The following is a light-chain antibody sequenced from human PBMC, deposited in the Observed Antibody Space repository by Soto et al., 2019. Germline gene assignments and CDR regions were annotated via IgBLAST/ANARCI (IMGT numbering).Light chain of an antibody. CDR2: DVS. J-gene: IGLJ2*01. Sequence: QSALTQPASVSGSPGQSITISCTGTRSDVGRYDYVSWYKQHPGKLPKLMIYDVSNRPSGVSNRFSGSKSGNTASLTISGLQAEDEADYYCSSHTTSNSVVFGGGTKLTVL. CDR1: RSDVGRYDY. V-gene: IGLV2-14*03. CDR3: SSHTTSNSVV.